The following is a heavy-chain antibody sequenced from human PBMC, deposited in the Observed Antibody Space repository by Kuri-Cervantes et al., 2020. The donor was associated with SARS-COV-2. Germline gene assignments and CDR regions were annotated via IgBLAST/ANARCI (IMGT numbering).Heavy chain of an antibody. CDR1: GFTFRNYG. Sequence: GESLKISCAASGFTFRNYGMHWARLAPGKGLEWMAFIRYDGHSEDYADSVKGRFTVSRDNSKNTLYLQMNSLTTEDTAVYYCAKSNPHSDYYFDYWGQGTLVTVSS. CDR2: IRYDGHSE. CDR3: AKSNPHSDYYFDY. V-gene: IGHV3-30*02. D-gene: IGHD3-3*01. J-gene: IGHJ4*02.